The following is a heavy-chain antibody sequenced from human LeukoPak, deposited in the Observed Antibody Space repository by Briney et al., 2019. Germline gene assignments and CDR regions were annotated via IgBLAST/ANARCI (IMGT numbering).Heavy chain of an antibody. CDR2: IISSTNYR. CDR3: ATFPLSYYDSSGYYADAFDI. D-gene: IGHD3-22*01. Sequence: GGSLRLSCAASGFTFSDYSMNWVRQAPGKGLEWVSSIISSTNYRYYADSVKGRFTIPRDNAKNSLYLQMNSLRVEDTAVYYCATFPLSYYDSSGYYADAFDIGGQRTMVTVSS. CDR1: GFTFSDYS. J-gene: IGHJ3*02. V-gene: IGHV3-21*01.